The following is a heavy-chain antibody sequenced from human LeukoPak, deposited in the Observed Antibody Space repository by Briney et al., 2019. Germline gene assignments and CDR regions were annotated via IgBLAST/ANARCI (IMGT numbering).Heavy chain of an antibody. V-gene: IGHV4-4*07. J-gene: IGHJ4*02. CDR2: IYTSGST. Sequence: PSETLSLTCTVSGGSISSYYWSWIRQPAGKGLEWIGRIYTSGSTNYNPSLKSRVTMSVDTSKNQFSLKLSSVTAADTAVYYCARLGYCSSTSCYTRDYWGQGTLVTVSS. CDR1: GGSISSYY. D-gene: IGHD2-2*02. CDR3: ARLGYCSSTSCYTRDY.